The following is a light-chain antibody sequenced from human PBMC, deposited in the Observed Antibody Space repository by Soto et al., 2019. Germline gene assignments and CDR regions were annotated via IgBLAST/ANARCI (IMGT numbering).Light chain of an antibody. Sequence: EHGLTQAPATLSLSPGERATLSCRASQSVSSSLAWYQQKPGQAPRLLIYGASSRATGIPDRFSGSGSGTDFTLTIGRLEPEDFAVYYCQQYGGSPWTFGQGTKVDIK. J-gene: IGKJ1*01. CDR1: QSVSSS. CDR2: GAS. CDR3: QQYGGSPWT. V-gene: IGKV3-20*01.